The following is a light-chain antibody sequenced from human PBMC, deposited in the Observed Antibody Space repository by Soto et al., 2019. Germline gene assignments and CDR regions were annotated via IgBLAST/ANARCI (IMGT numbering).Light chain of an antibody. J-gene: IGLJ6*01. Sequence: QSVLTQPPSVSGAPGQRVIVSCTGSTSNIGAGYDVHWYQQLPGTSPKLLIFANSNRPSGVPDRVSASRSGSSASLTITGLQAEDEADDYCQSYDTSLSGSDVFGSGTKLTVL. CDR2: ANS. CDR1: TSNIGAGYD. V-gene: IGLV1-40*01. CDR3: QSYDTSLSGSDV.